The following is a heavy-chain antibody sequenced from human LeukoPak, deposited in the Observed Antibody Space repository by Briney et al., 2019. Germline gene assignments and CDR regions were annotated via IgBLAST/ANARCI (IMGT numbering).Heavy chain of an antibody. CDR2: IPYDGSNK. D-gene: IGHD4-17*01. Sequence: PGGSLRLSCAASGFTFSSYGMHWVRQAPAKGREWVAVIPYDGSNKYYADSVKGRFTISRDNSKNTLYLQMNGLRAEDTAVYYCAKDRNAVTTRIPDYWGQGTLVTVSS. CDR3: AKDRNAVTTRIPDY. V-gene: IGHV3-30*18. J-gene: IGHJ4*02. CDR1: GFTFSSYG.